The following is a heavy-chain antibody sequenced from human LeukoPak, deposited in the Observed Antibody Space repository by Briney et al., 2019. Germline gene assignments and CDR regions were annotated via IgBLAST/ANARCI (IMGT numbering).Heavy chain of an antibody. CDR2: ITNSGNTI. J-gene: IGHJ6*02. Sequence: GGSLRLSCIASGFTFNTYSMNWVRRAPGKGLEWVSYITNSGNTIYYADSVKGRFTISRDNAKNSVSLQMNSLRAEDTAVYYCARGYYHGMDVWGQGTTVTVSS. CDR1: GFTFNTYS. CDR3: ARGYYHGMDV. V-gene: IGHV3-48*04.